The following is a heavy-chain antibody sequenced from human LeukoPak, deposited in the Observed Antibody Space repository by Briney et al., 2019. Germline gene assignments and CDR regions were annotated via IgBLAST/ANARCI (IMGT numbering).Heavy chain of an antibody. D-gene: IGHD4-11*01. J-gene: IGHJ4*02. V-gene: IGHV4-34*01. CDR2: INHSGST. Sequence: SETLSLTCAVYGGSFSGYYWSWIRHPPGKGLEWIGEINHSGSTNYNPSLKSRVTISVDTSKNQFSLKLSSVTAADTAVYYCARTPRTTVTTRFDYWGQGTLVTVSS. CDR1: GGSFSGYY. CDR3: ARTPRTTVTTRFDY.